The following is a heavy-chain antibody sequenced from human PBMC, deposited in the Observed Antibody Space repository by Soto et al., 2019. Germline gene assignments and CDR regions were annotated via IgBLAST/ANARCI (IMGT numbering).Heavy chain of an antibody. Sequence: GGSLRLSCAASGFTFSSYGMHWVRQAPGKGLEWVAVISYDGSNKYYADSVKGRFTISRDNSKNTLYLQMNSLRAEDTAVYYCAKSSSSWYAPYFDYWGQGTLVTVSS. V-gene: IGHV3-30*18. CDR3: AKSSSSWYAPYFDY. D-gene: IGHD6-13*01. CDR2: ISYDGSNK. CDR1: GFTFSSYG. J-gene: IGHJ4*02.